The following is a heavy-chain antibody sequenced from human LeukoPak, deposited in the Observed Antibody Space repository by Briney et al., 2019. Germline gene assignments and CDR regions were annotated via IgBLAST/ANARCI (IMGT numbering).Heavy chain of an antibody. CDR1: GFTFSSYS. J-gene: IGHJ4*02. V-gene: IGHV3-21*01. CDR2: ISSSSSYI. D-gene: IGHD6-6*01. Sequence: GGSLRLSCAASGFTFSSYSMNWARQTPGKGLEWVSSISSSSSYIYYADSVKGRFTISRDNAKNSLYLQMNSLRAEDTAVYYCARGYSSSSLLGYWGQGTLVTVSS. CDR3: ARGYSSSSLLGY.